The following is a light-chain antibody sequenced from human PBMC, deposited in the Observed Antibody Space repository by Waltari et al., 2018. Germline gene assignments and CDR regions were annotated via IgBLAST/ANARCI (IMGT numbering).Light chain of an antibody. J-gene: IGKJ1*01. Sequence: TVLTQSPGTLSLSPGERATLSCRASRDVIRSSLAWYQQKPGQAPRLLIFDASTRPTGIPDRFSGSGSVTDFTLTIRGLEPEDFAVYYCQQYGVSPTFGQGTKVEIK. CDR2: DAS. V-gene: IGKV3-20*01. CDR1: RDVIRSS. CDR3: QQYGVSPT.